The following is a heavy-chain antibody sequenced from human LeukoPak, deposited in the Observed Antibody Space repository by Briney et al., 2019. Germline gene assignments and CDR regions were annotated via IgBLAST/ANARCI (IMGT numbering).Heavy chain of an antibody. Sequence: PGGSLRLSCAVSGFTVSNNYMSWVRQAPGKGLEWVSVIYSTGGIHYADSVKGRFTISRDGSKNTLFLQMSNLRAEDTAVYYCARFYFDSSGQNSRAYWGQGTQVTVSA. CDR2: IYSTGGI. CDR3: ARFYFDSSGQNSRAY. D-gene: IGHD3-22*01. CDR1: GFTVSNNY. J-gene: IGHJ4*02. V-gene: IGHV3-66*01.